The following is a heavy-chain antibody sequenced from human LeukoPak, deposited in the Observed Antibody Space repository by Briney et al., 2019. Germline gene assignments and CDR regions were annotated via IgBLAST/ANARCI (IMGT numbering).Heavy chain of an antibody. D-gene: IGHD3-10*01. CDR1: GGSISSYY. V-gene: IGHV4-59*08. J-gene: IGHJ4*02. CDR3: AGFDYGSGSYIRPLDY. Sequence: PSETLSLTCTVSGGSISSYYWSWIRQPPGKGLEWIGYIYYSGSANYNPSLKSRVTISVDTSKNQFSLKLSSVTAADTAVYYCAGFDYGSGSYIRPLDYWGQGTLVTVSS. CDR2: IYYSGSA.